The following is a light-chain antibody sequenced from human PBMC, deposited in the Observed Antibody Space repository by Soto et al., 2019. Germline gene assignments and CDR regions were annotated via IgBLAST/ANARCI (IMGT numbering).Light chain of an antibody. CDR1: HNIERW. CDR3: QQFAISTT. Sequence: IQMTQSPSTLSASVGDRVTITCRASHNIERWMAWYQQKPGKAPSLLIFDASTLHSGVPSRFSGSGSGTDFTLTISSLQPDDFATYYCQQFAISTTFGQGNKVEVK. CDR2: DAS. V-gene: IGKV1-5*01. J-gene: IGKJ1*01.